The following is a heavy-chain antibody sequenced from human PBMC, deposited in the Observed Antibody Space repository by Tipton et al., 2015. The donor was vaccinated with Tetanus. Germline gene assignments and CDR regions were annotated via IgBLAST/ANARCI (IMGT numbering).Heavy chain of an antibody. CDR2: IYYSGST. J-gene: IGHJ4*02. Sequence: TLSLTCTVSGGSISSSSYYWGWIRQPPGKGLEWIGSIYYSGSTYYNPSLKSRVTISVDTSKNQFSLKLSSVTAADTAVYYCARESIAYYYDSSGYYYFDYWGQGTLVTVSS. CDR1: GGSISSSSYY. CDR3: ARESIAYYYDSSGYYYFDY. D-gene: IGHD3-22*01. V-gene: IGHV4-39*07.